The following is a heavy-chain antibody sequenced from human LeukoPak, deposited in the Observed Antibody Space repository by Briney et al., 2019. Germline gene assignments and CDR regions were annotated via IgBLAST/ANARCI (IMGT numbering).Heavy chain of an antibody. J-gene: IGHJ4*02. V-gene: IGHV4-34*01. CDR3: ARTSTVSYFDY. CDR2: INHSGST. D-gene: IGHD4-17*01. Sequence: TSETLSLTCAVYGGSFSGYYWSWIRQPPEKGLEWIGEINHSGSTNYNPSLKSRDTISVDTSKNQFSLKLSSVTAADTAVYYCARTSTVSYFDYWGQGTLVTVSS. CDR1: GGSFSGYY.